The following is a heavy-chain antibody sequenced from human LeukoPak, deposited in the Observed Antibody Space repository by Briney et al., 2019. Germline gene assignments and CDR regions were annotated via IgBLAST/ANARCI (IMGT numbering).Heavy chain of an antibody. CDR3: ARDGYDFWSGFEVAPFDY. J-gene: IGHJ4*02. D-gene: IGHD3-3*01. CDR1: GFTFSSYS. CDR2: ISSSSSTI. Sequence: PGGSLRLSCAASGFTFSSYSMNWVRQAPGKGLEWVSYISSSSSTIYYVDSVKGRFTISRDNAKNSLYLQMNSLRAEDTAVYYCARDGYDFWSGFEVAPFDYWGQGTLVTVSS. V-gene: IGHV3-48*04.